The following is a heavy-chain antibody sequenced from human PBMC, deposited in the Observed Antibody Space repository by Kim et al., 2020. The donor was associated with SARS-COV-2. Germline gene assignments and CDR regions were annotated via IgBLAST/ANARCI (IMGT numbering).Heavy chain of an antibody. CDR3: AREGRISDWFDP. Sequence: SETLSLTCTVSGGSISSYYWSWIRQPPGKGLEWIGYIYYSGSTNYNPSLKSRVTISVDTSKNQFSLKLSSVTAADTAVYYCAREGRISDWFDPWGQGTLVTVSS. CDR2: IYYSGST. D-gene: IGHD2-15*01. J-gene: IGHJ5*02. CDR1: GGSISSYY. V-gene: IGHV4-59*01.